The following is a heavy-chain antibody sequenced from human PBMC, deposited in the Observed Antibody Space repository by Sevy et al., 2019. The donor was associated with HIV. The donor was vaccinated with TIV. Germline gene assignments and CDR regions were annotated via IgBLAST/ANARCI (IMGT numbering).Heavy chain of an antibody. J-gene: IGHJ6*02. V-gene: IGHV1-18*01. CDR1: GYTFASYG. CDR3: ATEDITMIPYGLDV. D-gene: IGHD3-22*01. CDR2: VTPYNGHK. Sequence: ASVKVSCKASGYTFASYGISWVRQAPGQGLEWMGWVTPYNGHKKYAQKLQGRVTMTTDTSTSTAYMELRSLRSDDTAVYYCATEDITMIPYGLDVWGQGTTVTVSS.